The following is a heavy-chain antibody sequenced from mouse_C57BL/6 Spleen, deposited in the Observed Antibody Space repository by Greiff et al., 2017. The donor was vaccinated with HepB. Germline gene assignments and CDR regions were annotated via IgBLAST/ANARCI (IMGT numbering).Heavy chain of an antibody. CDR3: ARGGSPYYFDY. CDR1: GYAFSSSW. J-gene: IGHJ2*01. Sequence: VQLQESGPELVKPGASVKISCKASGYAFSSSWMNWVKQRPGKGLEWIGRIYPGDGDTNYNGKFKGKATLTADKSSSTAYMQLSSLTSEDSAVYFCARGGSPYYFDYWGQGTTLTVSS. V-gene: IGHV1-82*01. CDR2: IYPGDGDT.